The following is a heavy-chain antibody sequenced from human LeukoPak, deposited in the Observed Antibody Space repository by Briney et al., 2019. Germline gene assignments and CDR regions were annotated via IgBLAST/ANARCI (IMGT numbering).Heavy chain of an antibody. D-gene: IGHD3-22*01. V-gene: IGHV3-30-3*01. CDR3: AKDLYDSSGSPRRDAFDI. CDR1: GFTFSSYA. CDR2: ISYDGSNK. J-gene: IGHJ3*02. Sequence: PGGSLRLSCAASGFTFSSYAMHWVRQAPGKGLEWVAVISYDGSNKYYADSVKGRFTISRDNSKNTLYLQMNSLRAEDTAVYYCAKDLYDSSGSPRRDAFDIWGQGTMVTVSS.